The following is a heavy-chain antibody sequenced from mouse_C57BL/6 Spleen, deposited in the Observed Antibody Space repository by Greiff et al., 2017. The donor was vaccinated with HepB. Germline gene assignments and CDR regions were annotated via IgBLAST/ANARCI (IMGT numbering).Heavy chain of an antibody. CDR1: GYAFSSYW. J-gene: IGHJ3*01. CDR2: IYPGDGDT. Sequence: VQLQQSGAELVKPGASVKISCKASGYAFSSYWMNWVKQRPGKGLEWIGQIYPGDGDTNYNGKFKGKATLTADKSSSTAYMQLSSLTSEDSAVYFCARVADGYSAWFAYWGQGTLVTVSA. CDR3: ARVADGYSAWFAY. V-gene: IGHV1-80*01. D-gene: IGHD2-3*01.